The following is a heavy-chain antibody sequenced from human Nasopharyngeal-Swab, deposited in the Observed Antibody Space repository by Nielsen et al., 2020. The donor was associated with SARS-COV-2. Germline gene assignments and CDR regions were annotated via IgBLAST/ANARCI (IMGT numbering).Heavy chain of an antibody. CDR1: GGAISSGGHY. CDR2: IYYSGTT. CDR3: SLPLSHSLLPKEAFDI. J-gene: IGHJ3*02. Sequence: SETLSGTCTVSGGAISSGGHYWSWIRQHPGKGLEWIGYIYYSGTTDYNPSLQSRVTISVDTSKNQFSLKLSSVTAADTAVSFFSLPLSHSLLPKEAFDIWGQGTMVTVSS. V-gene: IGHV4-31*03. D-gene: IGHD2/OR15-2a*01.